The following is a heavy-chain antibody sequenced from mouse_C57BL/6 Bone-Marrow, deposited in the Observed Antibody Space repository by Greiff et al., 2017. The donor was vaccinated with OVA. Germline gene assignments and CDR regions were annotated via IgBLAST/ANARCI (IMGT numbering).Heavy chain of an antibody. CDR1: GYTFTDYN. CDR3: AILIYYGYDEVDY. J-gene: IGHJ2*01. Sequence: VQLQQSGPELVKPGASVKIPCKASGYTFTDYNMDWVKQSHGKSLEWIGDINPNNGGTIYNQKFKGKATLTVDKSSSTAYLELRGLTSEDTEIYYCAILIYYGYDEVDYWGQGTTLTVSS. D-gene: IGHD2-2*01. V-gene: IGHV1-18*01. CDR2: INPNNGGT.